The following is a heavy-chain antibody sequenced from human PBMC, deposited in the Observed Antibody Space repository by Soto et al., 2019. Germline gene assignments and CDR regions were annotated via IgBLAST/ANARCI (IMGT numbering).Heavy chain of an antibody. V-gene: IGHV3-15*07. CDR2: IKSKTDGGTT. J-gene: IGHJ3*02. CDR1: GFTFSNAW. Sequence: PGGSLRLSCAASGFTFSNAWMNWVRQAPGKGLEWVGRIKSKTDGGTTDYAAPVKGRFTISRDDSKNTLYLQMNSLKTEDTAVYYCTTDREWSSGWSLDAFDIWGQGTMVTVSS. D-gene: IGHD6-19*01. CDR3: TTDREWSSGWSLDAFDI.